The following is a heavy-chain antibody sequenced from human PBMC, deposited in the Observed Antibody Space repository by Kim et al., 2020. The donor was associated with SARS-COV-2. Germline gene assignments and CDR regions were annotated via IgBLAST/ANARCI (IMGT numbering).Heavy chain of an antibody. V-gene: IGHV3-53*05. CDR2: IYNIGKA. CDR3: ARDQGFYVF. D-gene: IGHD2-2*01. Sequence: GGSLRLSGTVSEFTLSDIHISGVRQAPGKGLEWVSVIYNIGKAHYADSVKGRLTTSRDNSTNTLYLQINSLRVEDTAVYYCARDQGFYVFWGQVNLVT. J-gene: IGHJ4*02. CDR1: EFTLSDIH.